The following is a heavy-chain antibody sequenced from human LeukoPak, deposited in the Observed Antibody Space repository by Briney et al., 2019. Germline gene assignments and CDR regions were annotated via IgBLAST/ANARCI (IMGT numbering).Heavy chain of an antibody. Sequence: GGSLRLSCAASGFTFSDYYMSWIRQAPGKGLDYVSTITGSGSSTYYANSVKGRFTVSRDNSKNTVYLQMNSLRADDTAIYYCAKDGQTGEWELEHWGQGTLVTVSS. CDR1: GFTFSDYY. J-gene: IGHJ1*01. CDR2: ITGSGSST. V-gene: IGHV3-23*01. CDR3: AKDGQTGEWELEH. D-gene: IGHD7-27*01.